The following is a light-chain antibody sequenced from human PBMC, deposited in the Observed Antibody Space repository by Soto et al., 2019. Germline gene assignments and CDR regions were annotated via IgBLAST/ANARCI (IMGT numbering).Light chain of an antibody. CDR1: SSDVGGYNY. CDR2: DVS. Sequence: QSVLTQPRSVSGSPGQSVTISCTGTSSDVGGYNYVSWYQQHPGKAPKLMIYDVSKRPSGVPDRFSGSKSGNTASLTISGLQAEDEADYYCCSYAGSYTYVFGTGPKVTVL. CDR3: CSYAGSYTYV. V-gene: IGLV2-11*01. J-gene: IGLJ1*01.